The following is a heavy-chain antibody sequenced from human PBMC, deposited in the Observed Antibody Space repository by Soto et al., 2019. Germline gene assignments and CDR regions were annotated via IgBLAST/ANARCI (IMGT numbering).Heavy chain of an antibody. CDR3: AHINSSGWGRWFDP. CDR2: IYWDDDK. J-gene: IGHJ5*02. CDR1: GFSLSSSGVG. V-gene: IGHV2-5*02. D-gene: IGHD6-19*01. Sequence: QITLKESGPTLVKPTQTLTLTCTFSGFSLSSSGVGVGWIRQPPGKALEWLALIYWDDDKRYSPSLKSRLTITKDTSKNQVVLTTTNMDPVDTATYYCAHINSSGWGRWFDPWGQGTLVTVSS.